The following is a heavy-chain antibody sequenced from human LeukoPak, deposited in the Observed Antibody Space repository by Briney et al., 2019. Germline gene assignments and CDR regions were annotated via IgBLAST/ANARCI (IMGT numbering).Heavy chain of an antibody. D-gene: IGHD1-1*01. CDR1: GSTFTSYA. CDR2: INAGNGNT. Sequence: ASVKVSCKASGSTFTSYAMHWVRQAPGQRLEWMGWINAGNGNTKYSQKFQGRVTITRDTSASTAYMELSSLRSEDTAVYYCARALRYNWNDAFGYWGQGTLVTVSS. CDR3: ARALRYNWNDAFGY. V-gene: IGHV1-3*01. J-gene: IGHJ4*02.